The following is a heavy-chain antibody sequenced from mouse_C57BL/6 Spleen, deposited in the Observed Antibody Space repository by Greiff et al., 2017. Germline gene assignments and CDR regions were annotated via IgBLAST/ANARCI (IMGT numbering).Heavy chain of an antibody. D-gene: IGHD3-3*01. J-gene: IGHJ4*01. V-gene: IGHV1-81*01. Sequence: QVQLQQSGAELARPGASVKLSCKASGYTFTSYGISWVKQRTGQGLEWIGEIYPRSGNTYYNEKFKGKATLTADKSSSTAYMELRSLTSEDSAVYFCARKGGDVDYAMDYWGQGTSVTVSS. CDR2: IYPRSGNT. CDR3: ARKGGDVDYAMDY. CDR1: GYTFTSYG.